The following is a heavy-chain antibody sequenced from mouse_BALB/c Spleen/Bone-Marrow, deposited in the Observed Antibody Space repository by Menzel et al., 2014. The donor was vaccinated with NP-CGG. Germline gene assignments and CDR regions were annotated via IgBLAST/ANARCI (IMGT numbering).Heavy chain of an antibody. CDR3: ARDGNFAMDC. V-gene: IGHV5-4*02. D-gene: IGHD2-1*01. CDR1: GFTFSDYY. J-gene: IGHJ4*01. Sequence: VQLKESGGGLVKPGGSLKLSCAVSGFTFSDYYMYWVRQNPEKRLEWVATINDGGSYTYYPDSVKGRFTISRDNAKNNLYLQMSSLKSEDTAMYYCARDGNFAMDCWGQGTSVTVSS. CDR2: INDGGSYT.